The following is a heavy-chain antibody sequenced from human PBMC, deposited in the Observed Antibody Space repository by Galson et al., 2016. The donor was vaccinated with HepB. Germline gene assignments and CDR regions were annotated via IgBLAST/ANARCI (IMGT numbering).Heavy chain of an antibody. CDR1: GFTFSSYS. CDR2: ISSSGSAT. D-gene: IGHD3-10*01. CDR3: ARRPPMVPRDPSDY. V-gene: IGHV3-48*02. Sequence: SLRLSCAASGFTFSSYSMNWVRQAPGKGLEWVSYISSSGSATYYADSVKGRFTISRDNAMNSLYLQMNSLRDEDTAVYYCARRPPMVPRDPSDYWGQGTLVTVSS. J-gene: IGHJ4*02.